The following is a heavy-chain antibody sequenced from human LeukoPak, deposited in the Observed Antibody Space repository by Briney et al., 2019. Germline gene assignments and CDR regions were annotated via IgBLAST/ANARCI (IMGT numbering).Heavy chain of an antibody. CDR3: ARDSAQQLVLRGTFDI. V-gene: IGHV4-30-4*01. CDR1: GGSISSGDYY. CDR2: FYYSGSS. Sequence: SQTLSLTCTVSGGSISSGDYYWSWIRQPPGKGLEWIGYFYYSGSSYYNPSLRSRVFISVDTSKNQFSLKLNSVTAADTAVYYCARDSAQQLVLRGTFDIWGQGTMVTVSS. J-gene: IGHJ3*02. D-gene: IGHD6-13*01.